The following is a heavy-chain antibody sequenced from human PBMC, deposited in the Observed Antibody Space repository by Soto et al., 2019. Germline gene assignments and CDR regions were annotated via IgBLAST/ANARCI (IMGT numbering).Heavy chain of an antibody. Sequence: PGGSLRLSCAASGFMFSGYAMNWVRQAPGKGLEWVSFITNTRSNKYYADSVKGRFTISRDNSKNTLYLQMNSLRAEDTAVYYCAKVPRLFRPGTTSRYYGMNVWGQGTTVTVSS. CDR2: ITNTRSNK. J-gene: IGHJ6*02. CDR1: GFMFSGYA. CDR3: AKVPRLFRPGTTSRYYGMNV. D-gene: IGHD3-9*01. V-gene: IGHV3-21*04.